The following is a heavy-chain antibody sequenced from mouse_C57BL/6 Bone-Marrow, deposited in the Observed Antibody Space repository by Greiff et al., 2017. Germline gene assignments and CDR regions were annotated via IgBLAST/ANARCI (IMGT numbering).Heavy chain of an antibody. V-gene: IGHV2-6*01. J-gene: IGHJ4*01. D-gene: IGHD2-3*01. CDR3: ASNGYYGYYAMDY. Sequence: VKLVESGPGLVAPSQSLSLTCTVSGFSLTSYGVDWVRQSPGKGLEWLGVIWGVGSTNYNSALKSRLSISKDNSKSQVFLKMNSLQTDDTAMYYCASNGYYGYYAMDYWGQGTSVTVSS. CDR2: IWGVGST. CDR1: GFSLTSYG.